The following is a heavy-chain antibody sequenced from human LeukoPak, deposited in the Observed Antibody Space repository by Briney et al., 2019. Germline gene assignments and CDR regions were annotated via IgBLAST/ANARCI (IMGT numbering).Heavy chain of an antibody. CDR3: AKDETNVVVPAAMDY. CDR2: ISHDGSDK. CDR1: GFTFSSYG. J-gene: IGHJ4*02. V-gene: IGHV3-30*18. Sequence: PGGSLRLSCAASGFTFSSYGMHWVRQAPGKGLEWVAVISHDGSDKYYVDSVKGRFTISRDNSKNTLYLQMNSLRTDDTAVYYCAKDETNVVVPAAMDYWGQGTLVTVSS. D-gene: IGHD2-2*01.